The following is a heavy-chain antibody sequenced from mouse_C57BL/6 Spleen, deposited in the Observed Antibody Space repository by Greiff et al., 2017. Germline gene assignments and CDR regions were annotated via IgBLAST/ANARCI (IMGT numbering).Heavy chain of an antibody. Sequence: VKLVESGPGLVAPSQSLSITCTVSGFSFTSYGVDWVRQSPGKGLEWLGVICGVGSTTYNSALKSRLSISKDYSKSQVFLKMNSLQTADTAMYYCACDALYDGYRFAYWGQGTLVTVSA. J-gene: IGHJ3*01. CDR2: ICGVGST. V-gene: IGHV2-6*01. D-gene: IGHD2-3*01. CDR1: GFSFTSYG. CDR3: ACDALYDGYRFAY.